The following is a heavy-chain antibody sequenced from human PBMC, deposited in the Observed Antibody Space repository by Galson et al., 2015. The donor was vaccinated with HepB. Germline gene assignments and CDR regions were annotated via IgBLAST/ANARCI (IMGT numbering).Heavy chain of an antibody. D-gene: IGHD5-18*01. J-gene: IGHJ6*02. CDR3: ARDLRGYSYGPLYYYYGMDV. V-gene: IGHV3-23*01. CDR1: GFTFRNYA. CDR2: ISGSASGSGGST. Sequence: SLRLSCAASGFTFRNYAMSWVRQAPGKGLEWVSGISGSASGSGGSTYYADSVKGRFTISRDNSKNTLYLQMNSLRAEDTAVYYCARDLRGYSYGPLYYYYGMDVWGQGTTVTVSS.